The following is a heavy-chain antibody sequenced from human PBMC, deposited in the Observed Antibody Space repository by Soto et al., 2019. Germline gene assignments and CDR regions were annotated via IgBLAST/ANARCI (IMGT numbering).Heavy chain of an antibody. J-gene: IGHJ6*02. CDR3: ARVSWREKYGMDV. CDR2: ITFSGNTV. CDR1: GFTFSDSY. V-gene: IGHV3-11*01. Sequence: GSLRLSCAASGFTFSDSYMSWIRQAPGKGLEWISYITFSGNTVYYADSLKGRFTISRDNAKNSLYLQMNRLRAEDTAVYYCARVSWREKYGMDVWGQGTTVTVSS.